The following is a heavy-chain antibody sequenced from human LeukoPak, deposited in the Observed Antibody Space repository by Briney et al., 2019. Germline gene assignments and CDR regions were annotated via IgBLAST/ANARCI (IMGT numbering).Heavy chain of an antibody. Sequence: SETLSLTCTVSGGSISGYDLNWIRQPAGKGLEWIGRVYTSGTTNYSPSLKSRITMSVDTSKNQFSLRLISVTAADTAVYYCARSTGWSSDLLDYWGQGALVTVSS. CDR3: ARSTGWSSDLLDY. CDR2: VYTSGTT. D-gene: IGHD6-19*01. CDR1: GGSISGYD. V-gene: IGHV4-4*07. J-gene: IGHJ4*02.